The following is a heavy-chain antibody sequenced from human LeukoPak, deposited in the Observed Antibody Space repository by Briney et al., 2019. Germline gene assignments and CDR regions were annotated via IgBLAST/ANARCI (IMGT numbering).Heavy chain of an antibody. CDR1: GFTFSSYG. D-gene: IGHD3-22*01. V-gene: IGHV3-30*18. CDR3: AKDHYYDSSGPNDY. Sequence: GRSLRLSCAASGFTFSSYGMHWVRQAPGEGLEWVAAISHDGSNKYYADSVKGRFTISRDNSKNTLYLQMNSLRAEDTAVYYCAKDHYYDSSGPNDYWGQGTLVTVSS. CDR2: ISHDGSNK. J-gene: IGHJ4*02.